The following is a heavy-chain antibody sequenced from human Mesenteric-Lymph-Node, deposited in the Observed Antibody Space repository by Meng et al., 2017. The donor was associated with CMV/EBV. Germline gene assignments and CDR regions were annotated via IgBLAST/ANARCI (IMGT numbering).Heavy chain of an antibody. CDR3: ARARGNQQGISYYYYGMDV. CDR1: GGSTNSSNW. J-gene: IGHJ6*02. CDR2: IYHTGST. D-gene: IGHD7-27*01. Sequence: GSLRLSCAVSGGSTNSSNWWSWVRQPPGKGLQWIGEIYHTGSTNDNPSLRSRVTMSVDQSKNQFSLKLYSVTAADTAVYYCARARGNQQGISYYYYGMDVWGQGTTVTVSS. V-gene: IGHV4-4*02.